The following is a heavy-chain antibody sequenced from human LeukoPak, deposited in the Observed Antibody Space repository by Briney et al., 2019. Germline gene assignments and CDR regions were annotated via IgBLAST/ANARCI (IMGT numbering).Heavy chain of an antibody. D-gene: IGHD3-10*01. CDR3: AKDGSSGTYFDY. Sequence: GGSLRLSCAASGFTVSSNYMSWVRQAPGKGLEWVSAISGSGGSTYHADSVKGRITISRDNSKNTLYLQVNSLRVEDTAVYYCAKDGSSGTYFDYWGQGTLVTVSS. V-gene: IGHV3-23*01. CDR1: GFTVSSNY. CDR2: ISGSGGST. J-gene: IGHJ4*02.